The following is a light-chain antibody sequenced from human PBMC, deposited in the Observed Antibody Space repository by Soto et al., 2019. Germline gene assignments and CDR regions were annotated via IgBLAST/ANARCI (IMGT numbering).Light chain of an antibody. J-gene: IGKJ1*01. V-gene: IGKV1-39*01. CDR1: QSIGTN. CDR2: AVS. CDR3: QQTYSAPPL. Sequence: DIQMTQSPSSLSASIGDRVTLTCRASQSIGTNLNWYQQRPGKAPKLLIYAVSSLQSGVSSRFSGSGSRTDFTISINNLQRKDFATYYCQQTYSAPPLFGQGTKVEIK.